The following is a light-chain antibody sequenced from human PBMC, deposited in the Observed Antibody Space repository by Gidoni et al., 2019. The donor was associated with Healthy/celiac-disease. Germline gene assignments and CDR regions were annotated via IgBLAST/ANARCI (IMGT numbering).Light chain of an antibody. Sequence: QSVLTQPPSVSVSPWQRVPISCTGSSSNIGAGYDVHLYQQLPGTAPKLRIYGNSNRPSGVTDRFSGSKSGTAASLAITGLQAEDEADYYCQSYDSSLSGLDVVFGGGTKLTVL. CDR2: GNS. V-gene: IGLV1-40*01. CDR3: QSYDSSLSGLDVV. CDR1: SSNIGAGYD. J-gene: IGLJ2*01.